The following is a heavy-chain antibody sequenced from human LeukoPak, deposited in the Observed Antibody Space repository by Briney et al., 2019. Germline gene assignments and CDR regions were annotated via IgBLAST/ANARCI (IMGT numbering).Heavy chain of an antibody. J-gene: IGHJ5*02. D-gene: IGHD1-26*01. Sequence: GGSLRLSCAASGFTFSSYAMSWVRQAPGKGLEWVSAISGSGGSTYCADSVKGRFTISRDNSKNTLYLQMNSLRAEDTAVYYCAKIGVIVGAANWFDPWGQGTLVTVSS. CDR2: ISGSGGST. CDR3: AKIGVIVGAANWFDP. V-gene: IGHV3-23*01. CDR1: GFTFSSYA.